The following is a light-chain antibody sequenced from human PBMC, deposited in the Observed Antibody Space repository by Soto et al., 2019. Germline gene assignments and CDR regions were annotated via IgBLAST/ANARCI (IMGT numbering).Light chain of an antibody. J-gene: IGKJ1*01. Sequence: EIVMTQSQATLSVSPGERATLSCRASQSVSSNLAWYQQKPGQAPRLLIYGASTRATGIPARFSGSGSGTEFTLTISSLQSEDFAVYYCQQYKNWPRTFGQGTKVELK. V-gene: IGKV3-15*01. CDR3: QQYKNWPRT. CDR2: GAS. CDR1: QSVSSN.